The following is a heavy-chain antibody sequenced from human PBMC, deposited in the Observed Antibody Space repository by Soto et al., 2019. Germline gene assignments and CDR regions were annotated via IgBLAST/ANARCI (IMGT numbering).Heavy chain of an antibody. D-gene: IGHD2-21*02. Sequence: EVQLVQSGAEVKKPGESLRISCKGSGFRITNYWISWVRQMPGKGLEWMGRIDPSDSYTNYSPSFEGHVIISADRSISTAYLQWSSLKASDTANYYCARHPFRKAFCGDACYPDAFDIWGQGTVVTVSA. V-gene: IGHV5-10-1*03. J-gene: IGHJ3*02. CDR2: IDPSDSYT. CDR3: ARHPFRKAFCGDACYPDAFDI. CDR1: GFRITNYW.